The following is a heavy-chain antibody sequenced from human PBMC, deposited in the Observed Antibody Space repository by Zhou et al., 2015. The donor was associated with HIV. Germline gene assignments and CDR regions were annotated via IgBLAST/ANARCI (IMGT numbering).Heavy chain of an antibody. CDR1: GGTFSSYA. CDR3: ARVVGRLQQLVGWYFDL. Sequence: QVQLVQSGAEVKKPGSSVKVSCKASGGTFSSYAISWVRQAPGQGLEWMGGIIPIFGTANYAQKFQGRVTITADESTSTAYMELSSLRSEDTAVYYCARVVGRLQQLVGWYFDLWGRGTLVTVSS. CDR2: IIPIFGTA. D-gene: IGHD6-13*01. V-gene: IGHV1-69*12. J-gene: IGHJ2*01.